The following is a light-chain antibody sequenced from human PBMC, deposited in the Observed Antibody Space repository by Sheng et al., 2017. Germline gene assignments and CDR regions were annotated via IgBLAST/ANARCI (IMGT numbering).Light chain of an antibody. CDR3: QQYGAFPIT. J-gene: IGKJ5*01. CDR2: GAS. CDR1: QAVDSSS. Sequence: EIVLTQSPGTLSLSPGETATLSCRASQAVDSSSVAWYQQTPGQAPRLLIHGASNRATGIPARFSGSGSGTDFTLTISRLEPEDFAVYYCQQYGAFPITFGQGTRLDIK. V-gene: IGKV3-20*01.